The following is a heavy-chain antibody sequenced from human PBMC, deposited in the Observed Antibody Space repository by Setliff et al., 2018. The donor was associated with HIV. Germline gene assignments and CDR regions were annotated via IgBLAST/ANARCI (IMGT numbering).Heavy chain of an antibody. D-gene: IGHD6-13*01. CDR2: ISSSSNTI. Sequence: PGGSLRLSCAVSGFTFSTYSMNWVRQAPGKGLEWVSYISSSSNTIYYADSVKGRFTISRDNAKNSLYLQMNSLRAEDTAMYYCARALYRVKQQLVPHFFDYWGQGTLVTVSS. CDR3: ARALYRVKQQLVPHFFDY. CDR1: GFTFSTYS. J-gene: IGHJ4*02. V-gene: IGHV3-48*01.